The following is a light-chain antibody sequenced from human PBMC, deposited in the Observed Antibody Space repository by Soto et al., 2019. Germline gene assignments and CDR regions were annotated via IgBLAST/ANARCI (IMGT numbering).Light chain of an antibody. CDR3: QQSYSTLTWT. CDR1: QSISSY. CDR2: AAS. V-gene: IGKV1-39*01. Sequence: IQMTQSPSSVSASVGDRGTITCRASQSISSYLNWYQQKPGKAPKLXIYAASSLQSGVPSRFSGSGSGTDFTLTISSLQPDDFSAYYCQQSYSTLTWTLGQGTKVDIK. J-gene: IGKJ1*01.